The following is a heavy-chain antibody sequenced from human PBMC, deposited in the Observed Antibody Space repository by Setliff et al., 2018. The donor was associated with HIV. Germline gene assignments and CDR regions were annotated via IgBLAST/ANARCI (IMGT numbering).Heavy chain of an antibody. Sequence: TLSLTCTVSGGSITRSSYYWAWIRQPPGKGLEWIGNIFYSGHTFYNPSLRSRVTISVDTSKNQFSLKLNSVTAADTAVYYCARGVAAAGLWGQGTLVTVSS. CDR3: ARGVAAAGL. CDR2: IFYSGHT. V-gene: IGHV4-39*07. J-gene: IGHJ4*02. D-gene: IGHD6-13*01. CDR1: GGSITRSSYY.